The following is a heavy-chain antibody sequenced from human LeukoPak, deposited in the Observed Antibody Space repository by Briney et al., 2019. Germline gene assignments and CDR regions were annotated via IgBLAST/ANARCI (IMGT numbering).Heavy chain of an antibody. J-gene: IGHJ4*02. CDR2: ISGSGGST. V-gene: IGHV3-23*01. CDR3: ARDPRSRSYDILTGYSH. D-gene: IGHD3-9*01. CDR1: GFTFSSYA. Sequence: GGSLRLSCAASGFTFSSYAMSWVRQAPEKGLEWVSGISGSGGSTYSADSVKGRYTISRDNSKNTLYLQMNSLRAEDTAVFYCARDPRSRSYDILTGYSHWGQGTLVTVSS.